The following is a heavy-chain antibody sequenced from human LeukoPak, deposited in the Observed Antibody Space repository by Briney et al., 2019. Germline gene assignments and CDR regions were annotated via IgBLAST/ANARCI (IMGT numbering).Heavy chain of an antibody. Sequence: GPVKVSCKASGYTFNSYGISWVRQAPGQGLEWMGWISAYNGHTNYAQKFQGRVTMTTDTSTSTAYMDLRSLRSDDTAVYYCAKHYDSSGYNYDYWGQGTLVTVSS. V-gene: IGHV1-18*01. J-gene: IGHJ4*02. CDR2: ISAYNGHT. D-gene: IGHD3-22*01. CDR1: GYTFNSYG. CDR3: AKHYDSSGYNYDY.